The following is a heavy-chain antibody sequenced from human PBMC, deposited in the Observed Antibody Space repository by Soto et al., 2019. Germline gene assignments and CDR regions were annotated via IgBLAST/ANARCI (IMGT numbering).Heavy chain of an antibody. J-gene: IGHJ6*02. D-gene: IGHD3-3*01. CDR2: TYYRSKWYN. Sequence: SQTLSLTCAISGDSVYRNSAAWNWIRQSPSRGLEWLGRTYYRSKWYNDYAVSVKSRITINPDTTKNQFSLQLNSVTPEDTAVYYCARATYDFWSGYAYYYYGMDVWGQGTTVTVSS. V-gene: IGHV6-1*01. CDR3: ARATYDFWSGYAYYYYGMDV. CDR1: GDSVYRNSAA.